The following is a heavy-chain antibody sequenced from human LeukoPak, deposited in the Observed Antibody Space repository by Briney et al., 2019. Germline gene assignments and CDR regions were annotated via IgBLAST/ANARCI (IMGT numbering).Heavy chain of an antibody. J-gene: IGHJ3*02. D-gene: IGHD3-10*01. Sequence: GGSLRLSCAASGFTFDDYAMHWVRQAPGKGLEWVSGISWNSGSIGYADSVKGRFTISRDNAKNSLYLQMNSLRAEDTALYYCAKALVRGVEDAFDIWGQGTMVTVSS. CDR3: AKALVRGVEDAFDI. V-gene: IGHV3-9*01. CDR2: ISWNSGSI. CDR1: GFTFDDYA.